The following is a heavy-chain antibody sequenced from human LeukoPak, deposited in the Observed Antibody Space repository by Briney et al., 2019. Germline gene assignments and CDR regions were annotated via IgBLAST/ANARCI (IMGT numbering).Heavy chain of an antibody. Sequence: SETLSLTCAVYGGSFSGYYWSWIRQPPGEGLEWIGAIIHIGSTNYNPSLKSRVTISVDTSKNQFSLQLSSVTAADTAVYYCARGSSWFPFDYWGQGTLVSVSS. D-gene: IGHD6-13*01. J-gene: IGHJ4*02. CDR2: IIHIGST. V-gene: IGHV4-34*01. CDR3: ARGSSWFPFDY. CDR1: GGSFSGYY.